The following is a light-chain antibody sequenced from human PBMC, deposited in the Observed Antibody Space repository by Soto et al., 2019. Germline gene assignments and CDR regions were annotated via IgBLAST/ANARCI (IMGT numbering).Light chain of an antibody. Sequence: DIQMTQSPYTLSASVGDRVTITCRASQHINTWLAWYQQKSGKAPKLLMYDASSLESVVPSRFSGSSYGTEFTLTISSVQPGDFATYYCQQYHSYPYTFGQGTKLE. CDR3: QQYHSYPYT. CDR1: QHINTW. CDR2: DAS. J-gene: IGKJ2*01. V-gene: IGKV1-5*01.